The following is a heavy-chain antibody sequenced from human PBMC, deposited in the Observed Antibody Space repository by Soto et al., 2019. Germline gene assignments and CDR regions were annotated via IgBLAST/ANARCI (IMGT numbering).Heavy chain of an antibody. Sequence: GGSLRLSCAASGFTFSSYSMNWVRQAPGKGLEWVAVISYDGSNKYYADSVKGRFTISRDNSKNTLYLQMNSLRAEDTAVYYCAKDWNPLSVWGQGTLVTVSS. CDR1: GFTFSSYS. CDR3: AKDWNPLSV. V-gene: IGHV3-30*18. CDR2: ISYDGSNK. D-gene: IGHD1-1*01. J-gene: IGHJ4*02.